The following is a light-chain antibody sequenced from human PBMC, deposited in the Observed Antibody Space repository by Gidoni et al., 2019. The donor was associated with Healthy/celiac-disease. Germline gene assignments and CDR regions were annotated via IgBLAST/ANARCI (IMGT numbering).Light chain of an antibody. CDR1: QAISNY. CDR3: QQCDNVPLT. CDR2: DAS. Sequence: DLHLSRFPSSLSASVGDRVTITCRASQAISNYLTWYQQKPGKAPKLLIYDASNLETGVPSRFSGSGSGTDFTVTISSLQPEDIATYYCQQCDNVPLTFGGGTKVEIK. V-gene: IGKV1-33*01. J-gene: IGKJ4*01.